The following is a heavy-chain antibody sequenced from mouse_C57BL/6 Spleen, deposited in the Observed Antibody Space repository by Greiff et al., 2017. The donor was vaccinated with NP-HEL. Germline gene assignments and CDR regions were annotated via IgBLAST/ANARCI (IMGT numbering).Heavy chain of an antibody. CDR3: ARGTAGRRDY. V-gene: IGHV1-61*01. J-gene: IGHJ4*01. D-gene: IGHD3-3*01. CDR2: IYPSDSET. Sequence: QVQLQQPGAELVRPGSSVKLSCKASGYTFTSYWMDWVKQRPGQGLEWIGNIYPSDSETHYNQKFKDKATLTVDKSSSTAYMQLSSLTSEDSAVYYCARGTAGRRDYWGQGTSVTVSS. CDR1: GYTFTSYW.